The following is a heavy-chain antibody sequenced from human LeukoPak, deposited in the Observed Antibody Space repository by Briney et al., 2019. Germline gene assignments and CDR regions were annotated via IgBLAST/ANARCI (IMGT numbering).Heavy chain of an antibody. CDR2: INSDGSST. Sequence: GGSLRLSCAASGPTFSNSWMHWVRQAPGKGLVWVSRINSDGSSTSYADFLKGRFTISRDNAKNTLYLQMNSLRAEDTSVYYCATDVYYRLDVWGQGTTVTVSS. CDR3: ATDVYYRLDV. V-gene: IGHV3-74*01. J-gene: IGHJ6*02. CDR1: GPTFSNSW.